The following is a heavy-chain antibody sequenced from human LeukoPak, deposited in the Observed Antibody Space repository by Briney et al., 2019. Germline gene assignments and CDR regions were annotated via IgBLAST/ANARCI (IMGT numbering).Heavy chain of an antibody. Sequence: GSLRLSCAVSGFTFSTYDMSWVRQAPGKGLEWVSAISGSGGSTYYADSVKGRFTISRDNSKNTLYLQLKSLRAEDTAVYYCAKDSSSGTYFDYWGQGTLVTVSS. D-gene: IGHD1-26*01. CDR3: AKDSSSGTYFDY. CDR1: GFTFSTYD. V-gene: IGHV3-23*01. CDR2: ISGSGGST. J-gene: IGHJ4*02.